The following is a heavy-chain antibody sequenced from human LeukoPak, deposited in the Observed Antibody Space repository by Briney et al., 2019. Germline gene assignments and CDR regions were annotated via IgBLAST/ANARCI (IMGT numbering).Heavy chain of an antibody. V-gene: IGHV4-59*01. CDR2: IYYSGST. CDR1: NDSISNYY. D-gene: IGHD5-18*01. CDR3: ARGGYSYGIGFDC. Sequence: LETLSLTCTVSNDSISNYYWSWIRQPPGKGLEWIGYIYYSGSTNYYPSLKSRVTMSIDTSKSQFSLKLRSVTAADTAVYYCARGGYSYGIGFDCWGQGALVTVSS. J-gene: IGHJ4*02.